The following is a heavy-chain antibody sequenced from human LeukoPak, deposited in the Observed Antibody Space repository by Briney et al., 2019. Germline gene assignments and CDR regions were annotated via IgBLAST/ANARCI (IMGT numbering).Heavy chain of an antibody. Sequence: GGSLRLSCAASGFLFSDHYMDWVRQAPGKGLEWVGRIRNKANGFTAEYAASVKGRFTISRDDSTNSLYLQMNNLEIEDTALYLCARTYGGSWDTTYFDCWGQGTLVTVSS. D-gene: IGHD6-13*01. CDR2: IRNKANGFTA. J-gene: IGHJ4*02. CDR3: ARTYGGSWDTTYFDC. CDR1: GFLFSDHY. V-gene: IGHV3-72*01.